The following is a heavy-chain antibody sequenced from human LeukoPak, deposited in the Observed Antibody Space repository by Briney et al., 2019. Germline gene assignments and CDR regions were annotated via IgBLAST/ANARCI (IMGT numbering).Heavy chain of an antibody. D-gene: IGHD1-26*01. CDR3: ARSRGAGPGAHFDY. J-gene: IGHJ4*02. CDR2: VSNSGSYT. Sequence: GGSLRLSCAASGFTFSDEYMSWIRQAPGKGLEWVSYVSNSGSYTNYADSVKGRFTISRDNAKSSLYLQMNRVRAEDTAVYYCARSRGAGPGAHFDYWGQGTLVTVSS. CDR1: GFTFSDEY. V-gene: IGHV3-11*03.